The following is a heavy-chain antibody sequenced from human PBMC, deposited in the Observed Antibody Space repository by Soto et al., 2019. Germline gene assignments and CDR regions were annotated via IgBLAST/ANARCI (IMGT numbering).Heavy chain of an antibody. CDR1: GYSFTSYW. CDR2: IYPGDSDT. D-gene: IGHD3-22*01. V-gene: IGHV5-51*01. CDR3: ARTDNYHDSSGYQSGPLDY. J-gene: IGHJ4*02. Sequence: GESLKISCKGSGYSFTSYWIGWVRQMPGRGLEWMGIIYPGDSDTRYSPTFQGQVTISADKSISTAYLQWSSLRASDTAMYYCARTDNYHDSSGYQSGPLDYWGQGTLVTVSS.